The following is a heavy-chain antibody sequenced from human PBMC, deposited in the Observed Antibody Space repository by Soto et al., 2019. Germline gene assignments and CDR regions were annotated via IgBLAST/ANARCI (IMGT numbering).Heavy chain of an antibody. J-gene: IGHJ6*02. CDR3: ARDQGPAYYGMDV. CDR2: IIPILGIA. V-gene: IGHV1-69*04. Sequence: ASVKVSCKASGCTFSSYTISWVRQAPGQGLEWMGRIIPILGIANYAQKFQGRVTITADKSTSTAYMELSSLRSEDTAVYYCARDQGPAYYGMDVWGQGTTVTVSS. CDR1: GCTFSSYT.